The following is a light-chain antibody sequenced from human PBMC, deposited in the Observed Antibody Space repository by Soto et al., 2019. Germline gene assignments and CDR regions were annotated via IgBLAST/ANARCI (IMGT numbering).Light chain of an antibody. J-gene: IGKJ1*01. CDR1: QSVSSN. V-gene: IGKV3-15*01. CDR2: GAS. CDR3: QQYNNGWT. Sequence: EIVMTQSPATLSVSPGERATLSCRASQSVSSNLAWYQQKPGQAPRLLIYGASTRATGIPARFSGSGSGTEFTLTINSLQSEDFEVYYCQQYNNGWTFGQGTKVEIK.